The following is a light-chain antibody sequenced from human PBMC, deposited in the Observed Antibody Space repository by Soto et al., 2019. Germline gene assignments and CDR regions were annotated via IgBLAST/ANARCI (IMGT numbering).Light chain of an antibody. CDR3: QTWGATGIRV. V-gene: IGLV4-69*01. CDR2: LNSDGSH. CDR1: SGHSSYA. J-gene: IGLJ3*02. Sequence: QSVLTQSPSASASLGASVKLTCTLSSGHSSYAIAWHQQQPEKGPRYLMKLNSDGSHNKGDGIPDRFSGSSSGAERYLTISSLQSEDEADYYCQTWGATGIRVFGGGTKVTVL.